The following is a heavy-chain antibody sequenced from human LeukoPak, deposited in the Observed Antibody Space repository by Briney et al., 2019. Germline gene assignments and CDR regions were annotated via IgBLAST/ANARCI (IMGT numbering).Heavy chain of an antibody. Sequence: ASVKVSCKASGYTFTGYYMHWVRQAPGQGLEWMGWINPNSGGTNYAQKFQGRVTMTRDTSISTAYMELSRLRSDDTAVYYCERAYCGGDCYPDYWGQGTLVTVSS. CDR1: GYTFTGYY. CDR3: ERAYCGGDCYPDY. CDR2: INPNSGGT. D-gene: IGHD2-21*02. J-gene: IGHJ4*02. V-gene: IGHV1-2*02.